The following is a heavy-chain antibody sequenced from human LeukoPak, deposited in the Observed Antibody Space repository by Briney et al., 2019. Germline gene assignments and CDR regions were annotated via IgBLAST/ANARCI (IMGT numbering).Heavy chain of an antibody. D-gene: IGHD3-22*01. CDR2: INTNTGNP. CDR3: ARETYYYDSSGRVRGDDY. J-gene: IGHJ4*02. CDR1: GYTFTSYA. V-gene: IGHV7-4-1*02. Sequence: ASVKVSCKASGYTFTSYAMNWVRQAPGQGLEWMGWINTNTGNPTYAQGFTGRFVFSLDTSVSTAYLQISSLKAEDTAVYYCARETYYYDSSGRVRGDDYWGQGTLVTVSS.